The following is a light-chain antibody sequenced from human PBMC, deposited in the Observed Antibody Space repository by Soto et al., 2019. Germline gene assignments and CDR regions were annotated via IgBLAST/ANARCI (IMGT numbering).Light chain of an antibody. CDR3: QQYDDYSWKT. CDR2: DAS. J-gene: IGKJ1*01. CDR1: QSVGSW. Sequence: DIQLTQSPSTLSASVGDRVTITCRASQSVGSWLAWYQQRPGKAPRLLIYDASSLDSGVPARFSGSGSGTEFTLTVSSLQPDDFATSYCQQYDDYSWKTFGQGTKV. V-gene: IGKV1-5*01.